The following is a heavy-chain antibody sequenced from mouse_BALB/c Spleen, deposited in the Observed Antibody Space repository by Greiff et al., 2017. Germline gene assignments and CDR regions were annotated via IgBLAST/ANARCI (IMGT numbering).Heavy chain of an antibody. J-gene: IGHJ3*01. V-gene: IGHV2-9*02. D-gene: IGHD2-2*01. Sequence: VQLQQSGPGLVAPSQSLSITCTVSGFSLTSYGVHWVRQPPGKGLEWLGVIWAGGSTNYNSALMSRLSISKDNSKSQVFLKMNSLQTDDTAMYYCARGIYYGYDGGFAYWGQGTLVTVSA. CDR2: IWAGGST. CDR1: GFSLTSYG. CDR3: ARGIYYGYDGGFAY.